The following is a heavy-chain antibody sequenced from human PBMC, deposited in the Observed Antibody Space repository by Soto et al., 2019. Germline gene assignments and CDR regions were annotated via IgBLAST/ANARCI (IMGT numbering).Heavy chain of an antibody. V-gene: IGHV5-51*01. CDR1: GYSFTSYW. CDR2: IYPGDSDT. Sequence: PGESLKISCKGSGYSFTSYWIGWVRQLPGKGLEWMGIIYPGDSDTRYSPSFQGQVTISADNSISTAYLQWSSLKASDTAMYYCARGIVATEFFCGGGCYSGWFDTRDQGTLGTDSS. CDR3: ARGIVATEFFCGGGCYSGWFDT. D-gene: IGHD2-21*02. J-gene: IGHJ5*02.